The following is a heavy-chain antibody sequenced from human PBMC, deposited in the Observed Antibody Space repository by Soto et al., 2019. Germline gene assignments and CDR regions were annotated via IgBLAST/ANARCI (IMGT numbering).Heavy chain of an antibody. D-gene: IGHD2-8*02. V-gene: IGHV1-69*02. J-gene: IGHJ6*02. Sequence: QVQLVQSGAEVKKPGSSVKVSCKASGGTFSRYTFTWVRQAPGQGLEWMVRIIPILDIPNYAQNFQGRVTITADKSTSTAYMELSSLTSDDTAVYYCASHFTGVLVLGTSPPGGDNYGWDVWGQGTTVTVSS. CDR3: ASHFTGVLVLGTSPPGGDNYGWDV. CDR1: GGTFSRYT. CDR2: IIPILDIP.